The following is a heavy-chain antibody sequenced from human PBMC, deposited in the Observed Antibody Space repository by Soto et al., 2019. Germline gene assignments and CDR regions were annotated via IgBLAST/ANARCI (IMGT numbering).Heavy chain of an antibody. J-gene: IGHJ4*02. CDR2: INSVSGGA. Sequence: XSVKVSCKASGDTHTIYFIHWLRQAPGQGLEWMGWINSVSGGANYAPRFQGRVAMTRDRSSATAFMELSRLRSDYTAVYYCARGGSYYAHWGQGTLVTVSS. CDR3: ARGGSYYAH. D-gene: IGHD1-26*01. V-gene: IGHV1-2*02. CDR1: GDTHTIYF.